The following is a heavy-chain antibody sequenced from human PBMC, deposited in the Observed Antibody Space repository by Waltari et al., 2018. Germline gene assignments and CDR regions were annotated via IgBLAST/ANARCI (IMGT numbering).Heavy chain of an antibody. D-gene: IGHD6-6*01. Sequence: EVQLLESGGGLVQPGGSLRLPCAASGSTFSSYARSWVRQAPGKGLQGVSVVSATGVTTYYARSVEGRSIISRDNSKNTVYLQINSLRADDSALYYCARDRVEYSSSSYDFWGQGTLVTVSS. V-gene: IGHV3-23*01. CDR2: VSATGVTT. CDR1: GSTFSSYA. CDR3: ARDRVEYSSSSYDF. J-gene: IGHJ4*02.